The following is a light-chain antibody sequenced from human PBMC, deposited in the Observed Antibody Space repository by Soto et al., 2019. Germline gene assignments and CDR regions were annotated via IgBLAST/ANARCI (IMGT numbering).Light chain of an antibody. CDR2: NNN. CDR1: SSNIGGRT. V-gene: IGLV1-44*01. CDR3: AAWDDRLTDHV. J-gene: IGLJ1*01. Sequence: QSVLTQPPSASGTPGQRVTISCSGSSSNIGGRTVNWYQQLPGTAPKLLIYNNNQRPSGVPDRFSGSKCGTSASLPITGLQSEDAADYYCAAWDDRLTDHVFGGGTKVTVX.